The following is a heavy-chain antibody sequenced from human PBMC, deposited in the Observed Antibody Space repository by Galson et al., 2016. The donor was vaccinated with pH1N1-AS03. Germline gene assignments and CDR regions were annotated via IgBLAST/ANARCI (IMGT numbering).Heavy chain of an antibody. CDR2: IYYTGST. D-gene: IGHD2/OR15-2a*01. CDR1: GDPIRSHY. V-gene: IGHV4-59*11. CDR3: ARDGDYFVSGSDI. Sequence: SETLSLTCIVSGDPIRSHYWSWIRQPPGKGLEWIGNIYYTGSTNYNPSLKSPVTISVDTSQKEISLKLSYVTAAGTAVYYCARDGDYFVSGSDIWGQGTMVTVSS. J-gene: IGHJ3*02.